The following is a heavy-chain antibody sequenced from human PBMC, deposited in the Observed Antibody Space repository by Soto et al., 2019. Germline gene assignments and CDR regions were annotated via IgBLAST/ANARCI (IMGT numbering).Heavy chain of an antibody. CDR3: ARNGSDFYGWLDP. CDR2: YNPVIAYG. Sequence: QVQLLQSGAEVKEPGASVRVSCKASGYTFNNYAVSWVRQAPGQGLEWMGWYNPVIAYGQSAKKFQGRVSMTTDTSTNTAYMELKSLRSDDTAVYYCARNGSDFYGWLDPWGQGTLVTVSS. D-gene: IGHD2-21*02. CDR1: GYTFNNYA. V-gene: IGHV1-18*04. J-gene: IGHJ5*02.